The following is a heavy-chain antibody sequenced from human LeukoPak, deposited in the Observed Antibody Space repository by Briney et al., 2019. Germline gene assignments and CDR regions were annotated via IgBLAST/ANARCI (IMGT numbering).Heavy chain of an antibody. CDR2: ISGSGGST. CDR3: AKDLYLWFGDQSGFDY. D-gene: IGHD3-10*01. J-gene: IGHJ4*02. CDR1: GFTFSGYA. Sequence: GGSLRLSCAASGFTFSGYAMSWVRQAPGKGLEWVSAISGSGGSTYYADSVKGRFTTSRDNSKNTLYLQMNSLRAEDTAVYYCAKDLYLWFGDQSGFDYWGQGTLVTVSS. V-gene: IGHV3-23*01.